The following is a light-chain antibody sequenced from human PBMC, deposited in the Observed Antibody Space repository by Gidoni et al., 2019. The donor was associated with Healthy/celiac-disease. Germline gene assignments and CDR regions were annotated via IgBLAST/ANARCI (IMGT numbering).Light chain of an antibody. CDR1: QSVSSN. V-gene: IGKV3-15*01. CDR2: GAS. CDR3: QQYNKWPPYT. Sequence: ELVMTKSPATLSVSPGERATLSCRASQSVSSNLAWYQQKLGQAPRLLIYGASTRATGIPARFSGSGSGTEFTLTISSLQSEDFAVYYCQQYNKWPPYTFXQXTKLEIK. J-gene: IGKJ2*01.